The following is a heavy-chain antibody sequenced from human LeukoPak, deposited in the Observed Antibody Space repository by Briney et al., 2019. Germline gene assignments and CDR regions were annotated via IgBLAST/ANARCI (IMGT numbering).Heavy chain of an antibody. CDR3: ARGSDCTNGVCYTSNWFDP. Sequence: PSQTLSLTCTVSGGSISSGDYYWSWIRQPPGKGLEWIEYIYYSGSTYYNPSLKSRVTISVDTSKNQFSLKLSSVTAADTAVYYCARGSDCTNGVCYTSNWFDPWGQGTLVTVSS. CDR2: IYYSGST. D-gene: IGHD2-8*01. V-gene: IGHV4-30-4*01. J-gene: IGHJ5*02. CDR1: GGSISSGDYY.